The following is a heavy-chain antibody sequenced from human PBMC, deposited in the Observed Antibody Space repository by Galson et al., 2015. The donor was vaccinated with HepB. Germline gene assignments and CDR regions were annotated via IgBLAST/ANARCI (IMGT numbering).Heavy chain of an antibody. CDR3: ARRQCSNSRCYSNWFDP. Sequence: SVKVSCKASGYTFTSYFMHWVRQAPGQGLEWMGIINPRDGDTGYAQKFLGRVTMTRDTSTSTVYMELSSLRSEDTAVYYCARRQCSNSRCYSNWFDPWGQGTLVTVSS. V-gene: IGHV1-46*01. CDR1: GYTFTSYF. J-gene: IGHJ5*02. CDR2: INPRDGDT. D-gene: IGHD2-2*01.